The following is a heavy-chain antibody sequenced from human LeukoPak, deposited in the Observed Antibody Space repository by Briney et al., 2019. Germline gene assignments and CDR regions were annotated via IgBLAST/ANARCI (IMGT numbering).Heavy chain of an antibody. D-gene: IGHD3-22*01. J-gene: IGHJ4*02. CDR1: VYTFTSYG. CDR2: INPSGGST. V-gene: IGHV1-46*01. CDR3: ARGPGPADDGGGYCFDY. Sequence: GASVKVSCKASVYTFTSYGISWVRQAPGQGLEWMGVINPSGGSTTSAQKFQGRVTMTRDTSTSTVYMELRSLRSEDTAVYYCARGPGPADDGGGYCFDYWGQGTLVTVSS.